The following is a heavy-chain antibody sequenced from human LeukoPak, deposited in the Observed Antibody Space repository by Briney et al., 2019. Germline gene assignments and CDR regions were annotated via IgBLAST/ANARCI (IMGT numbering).Heavy chain of an antibody. V-gene: IGHV4-59*08. J-gene: IGHJ6*02. D-gene: IGHD4-17*01. CDR1: GGSISSYY. CDR3: ARRGYGDYYYGMGV. CDR2: IYYSGST. Sequence: SETLSLTCTVSGGSISSYYWSWIRQPPGKGLEWIGYIYYSGSTNYNPSLKSRVTISVDTSKNQFSLKLSSVTAADTAVYYCARRGYGDYYYGMGVWGQGTTVTVSS.